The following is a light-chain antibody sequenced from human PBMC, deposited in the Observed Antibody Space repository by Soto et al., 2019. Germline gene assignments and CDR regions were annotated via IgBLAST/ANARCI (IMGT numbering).Light chain of an antibody. Sequence: QSVLTQPPSASGTPGQRVTISCSGSKSDIGKNGVNWYQQLPGTAPKLLLYYTYQRPSGVPDRFSGSKSGTSASLAISGLQSEDEADYYCAAWDDTLDGPVFGGGTKVTVL. J-gene: IGLJ3*02. CDR1: KSDIGKNG. V-gene: IGLV1-44*01. CDR3: AAWDDTLDGPV. CDR2: YTY.